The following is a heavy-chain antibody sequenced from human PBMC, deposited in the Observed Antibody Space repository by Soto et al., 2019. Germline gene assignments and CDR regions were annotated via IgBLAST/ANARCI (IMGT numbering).Heavy chain of an antibody. V-gene: IGHV1-69*02. CDR1: GGTFSSYT. J-gene: IGHJ3*01. CDR3: ARAGGAYASSVAFDF. Sequence: QVQLVQSGAEVKKPGSSVKVSCKASGGTFSSYTISWVRQAPGQGLEWMGRIIPILGIANYAQKFQGRVTITADKSTSAAYMELSILRCEDTAVYYCARAGGAYASSVAFDFWGQGTMVTVSS. D-gene: IGHD4-17*01. CDR2: IIPILGIA.